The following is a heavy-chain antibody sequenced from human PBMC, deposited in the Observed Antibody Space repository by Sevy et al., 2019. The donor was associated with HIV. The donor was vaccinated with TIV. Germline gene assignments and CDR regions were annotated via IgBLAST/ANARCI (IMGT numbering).Heavy chain of an antibody. CDR3: ARRYFDV. CDR1: GFTFHTYG. Sequence: GGSLRLSCAASGFTFHTYGMQWVRQAPGKGLEWVANIRQDGNEIYYVDSVKGRFTISRDNAMQSLYLEMNNLRVEDSGIYYCARRYFDVWGQGTLVTVSS. D-gene: IGHD3-16*02. V-gene: IGHV3-7*01. J-gene: IGHJ4*02. CDR2: IRQDGNEI.